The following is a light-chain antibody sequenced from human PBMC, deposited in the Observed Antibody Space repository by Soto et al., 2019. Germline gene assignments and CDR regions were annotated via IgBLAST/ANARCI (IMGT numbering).Light chain of an antibody. CDR1: QSVSSSF. J-gene: IGKJ4*01. V-gene: IGKV3-20*01. CDR2: GAS. Sequence: IVLTQSPGTLSLSPGDRATLSCRASQSVSSSFLAWYPQKPGQAPRLLIYGASSRATGIPDRFSGSGSGTDFTLTISRLEPKDVAVYYCQQYDSSPLTFGGGNKVEIK. CDR3: QQYDSSPLT.